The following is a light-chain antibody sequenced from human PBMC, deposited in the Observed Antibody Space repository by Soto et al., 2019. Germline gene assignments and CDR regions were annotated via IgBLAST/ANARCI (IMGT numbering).Light chain of an antibody. CDR1: SSDVGSYNI. V-gene: IGLV2-23*02. CDR2: EVN. J-gene: IGLJ1*01. Sequence: QSVLTQPASVSGSPGQSSTISCTGTSSDVGSYNIVSWYQQHPGKAPKLMIYEVNKRPSGVSNRFSGSKSGNTASLTISGLQAEDEADYYCCSYAGSSTSYVFGTGTKVTVL. CDR3: CSYAGSSTSYV.